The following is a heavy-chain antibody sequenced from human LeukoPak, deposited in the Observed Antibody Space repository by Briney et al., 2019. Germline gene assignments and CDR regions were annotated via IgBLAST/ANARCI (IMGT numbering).Heavy chain of an antibody. V-gene: IGHV1-69*13. D-gene: IGHD2-2*01. Sequence: GASVKVSCKASGGTFSSSSISWVRQAPGQGLEWMGWILPIFGTENYAQKFQGRVTITADESTGTAYMKLSSMRSEDTAVYYCARPAGYQLPKEMFLYYCFFFQAEDGIRDTRWLLEFKLDV. J-gene: IGHJ3*01. CDR1: GGTFSSSS. CDR3: ARPAGYQLPKEMFLYYCFFFQAEDGIRDTRWLLEFKLDV. CDR2: ILPIFGTE.